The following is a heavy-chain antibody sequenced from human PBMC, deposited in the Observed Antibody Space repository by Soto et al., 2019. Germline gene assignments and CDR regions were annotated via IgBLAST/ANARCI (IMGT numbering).Heavy chain of an antibody. D-gene: IGHD6-19*01. J-gene: IGHJ4*02. CDR2: IYHSGST. Sequence: QLHLQESGSGLVKPSQTLSLTCAVSGGSISSGGYSWSWIRQPPGKGLNYIGYIYHSGSTYYNPSLKSRATISVDRSKNQFSLKLSSVTAADTAVYYCARVRSGWGIDYWGQGTLVTVSS. CDR3: ARVRSGWGIDY. V-gene: IGHV4-30-2*01. CDR1: GGSISSGGYS.